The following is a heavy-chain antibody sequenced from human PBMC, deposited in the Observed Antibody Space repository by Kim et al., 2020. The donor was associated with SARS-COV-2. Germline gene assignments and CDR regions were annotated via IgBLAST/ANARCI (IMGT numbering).Heavy chain of an antibody. V-gene: IGHV4-4*08. CDR2: GTP. J-gene: IGHJ2*01. CDR3: ARGDSHFDL. Sequence: GTPNYSPSLESRVTMSLDTSTNQFSLKVTSLTAADTAMYYCARGDSHFDLWGRGTLVIVSS.